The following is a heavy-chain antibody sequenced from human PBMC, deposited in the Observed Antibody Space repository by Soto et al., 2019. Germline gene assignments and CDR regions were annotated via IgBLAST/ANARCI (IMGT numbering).Heavy chain of an antibody. CDR2: IIPILGIA. V-gene: IGHV1-69*04. CDR3: ARDKDDFWTYYMDV. Sequence: SVKVSCKASGGTFSSYTISWVRQAPGQGLEWMERIIPILGIANYAQKFQGRVTITADKSTSTAYMELSSLRSEDTAVYYCARDKDDFWTYYMDVWGKGTTVTVSS. CDR1: GGTFSSYT. J-gene: IGHJ6*03. D-gene: IGHD3-3*01.